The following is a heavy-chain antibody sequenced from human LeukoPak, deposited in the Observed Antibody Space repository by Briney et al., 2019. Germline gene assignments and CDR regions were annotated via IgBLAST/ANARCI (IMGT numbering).Heavy chain of an antibody. CDR3: ARETIFGVVYDY. CDR2: INPNSGGT. D-gene: IGHD3-3*01. J-gene: IGHJ4*02. V-gene: IGHV1-2*02. CDR1: GYTFTGYY. Sequence: ASVKVSCKASGYTFTGYYMHWARQAPGQGLEWMGWINPNSGGTNYAQKFQGRVTMTRDTSISTAYMELSRLRSDDTAVYYCARETIFGVVYDYWGQGTLVTVSS.